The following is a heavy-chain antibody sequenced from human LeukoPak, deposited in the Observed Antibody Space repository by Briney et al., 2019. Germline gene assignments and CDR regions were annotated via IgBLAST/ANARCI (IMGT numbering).Heavy chain of an antibody. J-gene: IGHJ5*02. Sequence: SVKVSCKASGGTFSSYAISWVRQAPGQGLGWMGGIIPIFGTANYAQKFQGRVTITADESTSTAYMELSSLRSEDTAVYYCARVVAAARHNWFDPWGQGTLVTVSS. CDR2: IIPIFGTA. CDR3: ARVVAAARHNWFDP. D-gene: IGHD6-13*01. CDR1: GGTFSSYA. V-gene: IGHV1-69*13.